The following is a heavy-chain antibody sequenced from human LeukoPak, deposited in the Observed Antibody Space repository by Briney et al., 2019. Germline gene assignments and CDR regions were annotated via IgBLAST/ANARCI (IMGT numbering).Heavy chain of an antibody. D-gene: IGHD7-27*01. CDR1: GGSISSHY. J-gene: IGHJ6*03. Sequence: SETLSLTCTVSGGSISSHYWSWIRQPPGKGLEWIGYMQYSGSTNYNPSLKSRVTISGDTSKDQFSLRLTSVTAADTAIYYCAKDLGPAYFYLDVWGKGTTVTISS. CDR3: AKDLGPAYFYLDV. CDR2: MQYSGST. V-gene: IGHV4-59*11.